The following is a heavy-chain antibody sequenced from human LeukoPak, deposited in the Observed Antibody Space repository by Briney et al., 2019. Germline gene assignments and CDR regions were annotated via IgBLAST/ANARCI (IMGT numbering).Heavy chain of an antibody. CDR1: GFTFSSYW. J-gene: IGHJ4*02. CDR3: ARGFYY. V-gene: IGHV3-7*03. CDR2: IKPDGSER. Sequence: GGSLRLSCAASGFTFSSYWMSWVRQAPGKGLEWVANIKPDGSERYYADSVKGRFTISRDTAENSVYLQMNSLRAEDTAIHYCARGFYYWGQGTLVTVSS.